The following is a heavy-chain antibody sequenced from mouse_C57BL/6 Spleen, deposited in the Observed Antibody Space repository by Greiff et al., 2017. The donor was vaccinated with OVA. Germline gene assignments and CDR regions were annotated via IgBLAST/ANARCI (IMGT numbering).Heavy chain of an antibody. V-gene: IGHV3-6*01. CDR3: AREGGYDAY. Sequence: EVQLQQSGPGLVKPSQSLSLTCSVTGYSITSGYYWNWIRQFPGNKLEWMGSIRSDGSNNYNPSLQNRISITRDTSKNQFLLKLNSVTTEDTATYYCAREGGYDAYWGQGTLVTVSA. CDR1: GYSITSGYY. CDR2: IRSDGSN. J-gene: IGHJ3*01. D-gene: IGHD2-2*01.